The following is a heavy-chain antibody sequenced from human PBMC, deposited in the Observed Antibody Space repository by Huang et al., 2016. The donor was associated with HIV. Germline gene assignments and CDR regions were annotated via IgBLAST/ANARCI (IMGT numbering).Heavy chain of an antibody. CDR1: GGSISSRTYY. CDR3: ARGGSHFAGWDGFPVHPLDL. CDR2: FYYGGRH. J-gene: IGHJ3*01. V-gene: IGHV4-39*01. D-gene: IGHD3-10*01. Sequence: QTRLQESGPGLVKPSETLSLTCTVSGGSISSRTYYWAWIRQPPGKGLEWIGNFYYGGRHYYSPSLSSRITMSLDTSKNQFSLRLTSVTAADTAVYYCARGGSHFAGWDGFPVHPLDLWGRGTMVTVSS.